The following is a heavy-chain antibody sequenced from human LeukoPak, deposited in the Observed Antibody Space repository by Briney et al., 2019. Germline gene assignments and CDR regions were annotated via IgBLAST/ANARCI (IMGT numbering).Heavy chain of an antibody. Sequence: ASVKVSCKASGYTFTDYYMHWVRQAPGQGLEWMAWINPNSGGTNYAQKFQGRVTMTRDTSISTAYMELSRLRSDDTAVYYCARAPGYSSSWYVDYWGQGTLVTVSS. J-gene: IGHJ4*02. V-gene: IGHV1-2*02. CDR3: ARAPGYSSSWYVDY. D-gene: IGHD6-13*01. CDR2: INPNSGGT. CDR1: GYTFTDYY.